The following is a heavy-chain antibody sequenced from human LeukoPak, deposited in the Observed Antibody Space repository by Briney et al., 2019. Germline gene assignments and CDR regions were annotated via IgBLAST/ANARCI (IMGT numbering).Heavy chain of an antibody. J-gene: IGHJ6*03. Sequence: PSETLSLTCTVSGYSISSGYYWGWIRQPPGKGLEWIGSIYHSGSTYYNPSLKSRVTISVDTSKNQFSLKLSSVTAADTAVYYCARESNGSGKYYYYYYMDVWGKGTTVTVSS. CDR2: IYHSGST. D-gene: IGHD3-10*01. V-gene: IGHV4-38-2*02. CDR3: ARESNGSGKYYYYYYMDV. CDR1: GYSISSGYY.